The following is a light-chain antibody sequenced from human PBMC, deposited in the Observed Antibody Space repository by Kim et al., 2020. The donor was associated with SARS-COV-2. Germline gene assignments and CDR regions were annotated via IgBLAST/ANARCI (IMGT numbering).Light chain of an antibody. J-gene: IGKJ1*01. CDR3: QQYYSQRT. CDR2: RAS. V-gene: IGKV1-5*03. Sequence: SACVADTVTITCRASQYIDVWLAWYQQKPEKVPKILIYRASTLESGVPLRFSGSGSGTEFTLTIGSLQPDDFATCYCQQYYSQRTFGQGTKVDIK. CDR1: QYIDVW.